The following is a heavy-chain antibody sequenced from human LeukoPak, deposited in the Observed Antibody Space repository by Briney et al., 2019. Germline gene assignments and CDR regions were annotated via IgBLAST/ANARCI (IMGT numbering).Heavy chain of an antibody. Sequence: GGSLRLSCVASGFTFSTYAMTWVRQAPGKGLEWVSSISSSGSYIYYADSVKGRFTISRDNAKNSLYLQMNSLRAEDTAVYYCARDSSGFSRWGQGTLVTVSS. CDR2: ISSSGSYI. D-gene: IGHD6-19*01. CDR3: ARDSSGFSR. CDR1: GFTFSTYA. J-gene: IGHJ4*02. V-gene: IGHV3-21*01.